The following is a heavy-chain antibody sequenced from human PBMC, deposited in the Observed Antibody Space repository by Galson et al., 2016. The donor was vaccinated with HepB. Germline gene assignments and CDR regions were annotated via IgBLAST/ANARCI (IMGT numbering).Heavy chain of an antibody. V-gene: IGHV3-9*01. CDR2: ISWNSGRI. J-gene: IGHJ4*02. CDR3: AKDTSYSSSWFYFDY. Sequence: SLRLSCAASGFTFDVYAMHWVRQAPGKGLEWVSGISWNSGRIGYADSVKGRFTISRDNAKNSLFLQMNSLTPEDTALYYCAKDTSYSSSWFYFDYWGQGALVTVSS. D-gene: IGHD6-13*01. CDR1: GFTFDVYA.